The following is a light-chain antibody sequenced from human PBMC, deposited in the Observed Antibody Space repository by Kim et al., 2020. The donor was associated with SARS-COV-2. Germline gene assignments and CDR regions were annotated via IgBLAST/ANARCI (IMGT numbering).Light chain of an antibody. CDR2: GKN. Sequence: SSELTQDPAVSVALGQTVRITCQGDSLRSYYATWYQQKPRQAPILVVYGKNNRPSGIPDRFSGSSSGNTASLTSTGAQAEDEADYYCNSRDRNDNVVCGG. CDR1: SLRSYY. V-gene: IGLV3-19*01. CDR3: NSRDRNDNVV. J-gene: IGLJ2*01.